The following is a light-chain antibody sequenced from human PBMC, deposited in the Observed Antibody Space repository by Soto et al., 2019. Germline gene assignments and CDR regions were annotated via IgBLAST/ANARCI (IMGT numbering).Light chain of an antibody. Sequence: EIVLTQSPGTLSLSPGERATLSCRASQSVSSSYLAWYQQKPGQAPRLLIYGASSRATGIPDRFSGSGSGTDFTLTISRLELEDFAVYYWQQYGSSITFGHGTRLEI. CDR3: QQYGSSIT. V-gene: IGKV3-20*01. J-gene: IGKJ5*01. CDR2: GAS. CDR1: QSVSSSY.